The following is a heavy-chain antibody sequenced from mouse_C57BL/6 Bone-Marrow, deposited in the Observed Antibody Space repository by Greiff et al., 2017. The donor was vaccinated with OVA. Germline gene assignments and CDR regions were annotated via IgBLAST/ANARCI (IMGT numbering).Heavy chain of an antibody. J-gene: IGHJ2*01. CDR1: GYTFTSYW. Sequence: QVQLQQPGAELVKPGASVKVSCKASGYTFTSYWMHWVKQRPGQGLEWIGRIHPSASDTNYNQKFQGKATLTVDKSSSTAYMQLSSLTSEDAAVYYCAIFSLYWYSNSLGQGTTLTVSS. D-gene: IGHD2-5*01. CDR3: AIFSLYWYSNS. V-gene: IGHV1-74*01. CDR2: IHPSASDT.